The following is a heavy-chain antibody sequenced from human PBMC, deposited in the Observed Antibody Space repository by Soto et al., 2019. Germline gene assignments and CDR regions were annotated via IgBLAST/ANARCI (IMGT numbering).Heavy chain of an antibody. J-gene: IGHJ4*02. V-gene: IGHV3-21*01. CDR2: ITSFSTSM. Sequence: PGGSLRLSCAASGFTFITYNMNWVRQAPGKGLEWVSSITSFSTSMSYADSVKGRFTISRDDARNSLYLQMDSLRAEDTAVYYCSRGAHGPDYWGLGTLVTVSS. CDR1: GFTFITYN. CDR3: SRGAHGPDY.